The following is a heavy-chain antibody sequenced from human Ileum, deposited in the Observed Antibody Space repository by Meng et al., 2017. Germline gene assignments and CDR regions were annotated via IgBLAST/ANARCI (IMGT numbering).Heavy chain of an antibody. CDR1: GYTFPGYY. CDR2: INPDRGGT. D-gene: IGHD1-26*01. CDR3: ARGAKGSGELLTYFDY. J-gene: IGHJ4*02. Sequence: QVQVVQAGAVVKKPGASVKVSCKTSGYTFPGYYMHWVRQAPGQGLEWMGWINPDRGGTNYAQKFQGRVTMTRDTSISTAYMELSSLRSDDTAVFYCARGAKGSGELLTYFDYWGQGTLVTVSS. V-gene: IGHV1-2*02.